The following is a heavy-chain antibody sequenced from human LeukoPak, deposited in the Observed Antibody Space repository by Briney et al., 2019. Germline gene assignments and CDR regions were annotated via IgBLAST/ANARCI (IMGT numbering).Heavy chain of an antibody. J-gene: IGHJ4*02. CDR2: IYYSGST. V-gene: IGHV4-39*07. D-gene: IGHD3-22*01. Sequence: SETLSLTCTVSGGSISSSSYYWGWIRQPPGKGREWIGSIYYSGSTYYNPSLKSRVTISVDTSKNQFSLELSSVTAADTAVYYCAREEAYDSRGYYEDYWGQGTLGTVSS. CDR1: GGSISSSSYY. CDR3: AREEAYDSRGYYEDY.